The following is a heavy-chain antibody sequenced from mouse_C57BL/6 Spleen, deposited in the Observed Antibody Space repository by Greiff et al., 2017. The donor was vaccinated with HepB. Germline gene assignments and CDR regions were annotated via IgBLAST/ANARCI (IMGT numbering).Heavy chain of an antibody. Sequence: QVQLQQPGAELVMPGASVKLSCKASGYTFTSYWMHWVKQRPGQGLEWIGEIDPSDSYTNYNQKFKGKSTLTVDKSSSTAYMQLSSLTSEDSAVYYCARDYGSSYVAWFAYWGQGTLVTVSA. V-gene: IGHV1-69*01. CDR2: IDPSDSYT. J-gene: IGHJ3*01. D-gene: IGHD1-1*01. CDR1: GYTFTSYW. CDR3: ARDYGSSYVAWFAY.